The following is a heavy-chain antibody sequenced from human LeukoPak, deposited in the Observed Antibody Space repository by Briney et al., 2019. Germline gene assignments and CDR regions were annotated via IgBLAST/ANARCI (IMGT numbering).Heavy chain of an antibody. CDR2: IWYDGSNK. J-gene: IGHJ4*02. CDR1: GFTFSSYG. CDR3: ARDPEYSSSSREFDY. D-gene: IGHD6-6*01. Sequence: GGSLRLSCAASGFTFSSYGMHWVRQAPGKGLEWVAVIWYDGSNKYYADSVKGRFTISRDNAKNSLYLQMNSLRAEDTAVYYCARDPEYSSSSREFDYWGQGTLVTVSS. V-gene: IGHV3-33*01.